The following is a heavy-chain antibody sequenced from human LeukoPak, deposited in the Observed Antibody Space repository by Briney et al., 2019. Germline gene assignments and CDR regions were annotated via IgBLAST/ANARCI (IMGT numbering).Heavy chain of an antibody. J-gene: IGHJ4*02. D-gene: IGHD6-25*01. V-gene: IGHV3-48*03. CDR1: GFTFSSYE. CDR2: ISSSGSTI. CDR3: ARDSGCGYFDF. Sequence: GGSLRLSCAASGFTFSSYEMNWVRQAPGKGLEWVSYISSSGSTIYYADSVEGRFTISRDNAKNSLYLQMKSLRPEDTALCYCARDSGCGYFDFWGQGTLVTVSS.